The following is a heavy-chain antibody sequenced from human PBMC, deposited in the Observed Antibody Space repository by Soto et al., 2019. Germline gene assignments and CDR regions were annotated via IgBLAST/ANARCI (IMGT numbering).Heavy chain of an antibody. J-gene: IGHJ4*02. V-gene: IGHV2-5*02. CDR1: GFSLSTSGVG. CDR3: AHVSSGGATPRYYFDY. CDR2: IYWDDDK. Sequence: QITLKESGPTLVKPTQTLTLTCTFSGFSLSTSGVGVGWIRQPPGKALEWLALIYWDDDKRYSPSLKSRLTITMDTSKNQVVLTMTNMDPVDTATYYCAHVSSGGATPRYYFDYWGQGTLVTVSS. D-gene: IGHD1-26*01.